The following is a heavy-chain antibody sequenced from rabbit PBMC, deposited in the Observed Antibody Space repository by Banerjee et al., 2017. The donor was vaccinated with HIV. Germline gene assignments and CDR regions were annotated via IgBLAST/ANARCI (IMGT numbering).Heavy chain of an antibody. CDR3: ARDAGYAGSNL. V-gene: IGHV1S45*01. Sequence: QEQLEESGGDLVKPEGSLTLTRTASGFSFSSNYWLCWVRQAPGKGLEWIACIGAGSTYYATWAKGRFTISKTSSTTVTLQMTSLTAADTATHFCARDAGYAGSNLWGPGTLVTVS. J-gene: IGHJ4*01. CDR2: IGAGST. D-gene: IGHD4-2*01. CDR1: GFSFSSNYW.